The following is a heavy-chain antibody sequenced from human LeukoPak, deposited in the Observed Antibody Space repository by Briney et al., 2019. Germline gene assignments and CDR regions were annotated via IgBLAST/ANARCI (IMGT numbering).Heavy chain of an antibody. Sequence: GSLRLSCAASGFTISSYWMLWVRQAPGKGLVWVSRSNGDGRSTVYADSVKGRFTISRDNAKNTLYLQMNSLRAEDTAVYYCVRGGLSATLDYWGQGTLVTVSS. CDR3: VRGGLSATLDY. V-gene: IGHV3-74*01. CDR2: SNGDGRST. J-gene: IGHJ4*02. D-gene: IGHD2-15*01. CDR1: GFTISSYW.